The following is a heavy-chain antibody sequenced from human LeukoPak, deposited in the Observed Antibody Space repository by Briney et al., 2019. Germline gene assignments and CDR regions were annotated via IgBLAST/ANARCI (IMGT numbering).Heavy chain of an antibody. D-gene: IGHD1-20*01. Sequence: ASVKVSCKAPGGTFSSYAISWVRQAPGQGLEWMGRIIPILGIANYAQKFQGRVTITADKSTSTAYMELSSLRSEDTAVYYCASTPNWNDASRWFDPWGQGTLVTVSS. CDR2: IIPILGIA. CDR3: ASTPNWNDASRWFDP. V-gene: IGHV1-69*04. J-gene: IGHJ5*02. CDR1: GGTFSSYA.